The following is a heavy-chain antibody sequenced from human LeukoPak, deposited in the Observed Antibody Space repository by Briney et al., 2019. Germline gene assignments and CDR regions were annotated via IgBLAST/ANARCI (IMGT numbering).Heavy chain of an antibody. Sequence: PGGSLRLSCAASGFAFSSYWMSWVRQAPGKGLEWVAVISYDGSNKYYADSVKGRFTISRDNSKNTLYLQMNSLRAEDTAVYYCAKDHIAASNYYYYMDVWGKGTTVTISS. CDR2: ISYDGSNK. J-gene: IGHJ6*03. D-gene: IGHD2-21*01. CDR3: AKDHIAASNYYYYMDV. V-gene: IGHV3-30*18. CDR1: GFAFSSYW.